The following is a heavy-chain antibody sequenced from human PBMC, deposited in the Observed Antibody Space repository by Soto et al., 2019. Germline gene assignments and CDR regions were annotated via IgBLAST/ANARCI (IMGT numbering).Heavy chain of an antibody. J-gene: IGHJ4*02. CDR1: GGTFSSYA. Sequence: QVQLVQSGAEVKKPGSSVKVSCKASGGTFSSYAISWVRQAPGQGLEWMGGIIPIFGTANYAQKFEGRVTITADKSPSTAYMELSSLRSEDTAVYYCARDFPPIGGDDYWGQGTLVTVSS. CDR3: ARDFPPIGGDDY. CDR2: IIPIFGTA. V-gene: IGHV1-69*06. D-gene: IGHD7-27*01.